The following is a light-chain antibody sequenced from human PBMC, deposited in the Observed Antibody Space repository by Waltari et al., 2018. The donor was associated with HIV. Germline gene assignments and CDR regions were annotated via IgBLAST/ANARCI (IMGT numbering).Light chain of an antibody. Sequence: SYVLTQPPSVSVAPGETARNNCGGDNIGSKTVHWYKQMPGQAPVLVIYYNSDRPSGIPERFSGSNSGNTASLTISRVEAGDEADYYCQVWDTRSDHLVFGGGTRLAV. CDR2: YNS. J-gene: IGLJ2*01. CDR3: QVWDTRSDHLV. V-gene: IGLV3-21*04. CDR1: NIGSKT.